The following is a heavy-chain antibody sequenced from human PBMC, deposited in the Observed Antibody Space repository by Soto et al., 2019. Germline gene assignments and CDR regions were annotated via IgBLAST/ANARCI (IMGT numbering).Heavy chain of an antibody. D-gene: IGHD2-15*01. CDR2: ISSSGYI. Sequence: GGSLRLSCAASGSNFNSYTINWVRQAPGKRLEWLSSISSSGYIFSTDSVRGRFTISRDNAKNSVYLQINSLRAEDTAVYFCARDCSGGSCYPGMDVWGQGTTGTVSS. CDR3: ARDCSGGSCYPGMDV. CDR1: GSNFNSYT. J-gene: IGHJ6*02. V-gene: IGHV3-21*01.